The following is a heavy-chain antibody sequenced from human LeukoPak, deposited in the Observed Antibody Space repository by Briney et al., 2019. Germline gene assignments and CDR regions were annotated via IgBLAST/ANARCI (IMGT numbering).Heavy chain of an antibody. Sequence: GGSLRLSCATSGFSFSSYAMSWVRQAPGKGLEWVSGISDSGGSTYYADSVKVRFTISRDNSKNTLYLQMNSLRAEDTAVYYCAKDVGSDGWFDPWGQGTLVTVSS. CDR1: GFSFSSYA. J-gene: IGHJ5*02. CDR3: AKDVGSDGWFDP. V-gene: IGHV3-23*01. CDR2: ISDSGGST. D-gene: IGHD1-26*01.